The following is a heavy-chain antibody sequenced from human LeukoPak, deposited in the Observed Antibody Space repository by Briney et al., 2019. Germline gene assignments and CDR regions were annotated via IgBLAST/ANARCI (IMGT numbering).Heavy chain of an antibody. J-gene: IGHJ5*02. CDR2: IYYSGST. Sequence: SETLSLTCTVSGGSIISYYWSWIRQPPGKGLEWIGYIYYSGSTNYNPSLKSRVTISVDTSKNQFSLKLSSVTAADTAVYYCARALERGVVWFDPWGQGTLVTVSS. CDR3: ARALERGVVWFDP. CDR1: GGSIISYY. V-gene: IGHV4-59*12. D-gene: IGHD1-1*01.